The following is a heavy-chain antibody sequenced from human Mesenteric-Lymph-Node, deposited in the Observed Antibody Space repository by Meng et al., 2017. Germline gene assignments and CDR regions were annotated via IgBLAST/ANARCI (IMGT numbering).Heavy chain of an antibody. V-gene: IGHV4-31*03. CDR1: GGSISSGGYY. J-gene: IGHJ4*02. Sequence: VQLQCSGPGRVKPSQTLCLTCTFSGGSISSGGYYWRWIRQHPGKGLEWIGYIYYSGSTYYNPYLKRRVISSIDTSKNQFSLNLRSVTAADTAVYYCARVSSGWDYFDYWGQGTLVTVSS. CDR3: ARVSSGWDYFDY. D-gene: IGHD6-19*01. CDR2: IYYSGST.